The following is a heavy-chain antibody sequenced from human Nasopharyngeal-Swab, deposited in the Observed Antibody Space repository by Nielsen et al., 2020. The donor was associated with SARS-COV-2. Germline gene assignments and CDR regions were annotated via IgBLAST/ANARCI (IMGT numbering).Heavy chain of an antibody. V-gene: IGHV3-48*04. D-gene: IGHD6-13*01. CDR1: GFIFSNYN. J-gene: IGHJ2*01. CDR3: ARGGSSWPHWYFDL. CDR2: IGVTSSTR. Sequence: GESLKISCAASGFIFSNYNMNWVRQAPGKGLEWVSYIGVTSSTRYYADSLRGRFTISRDDAKNSLYLQMNSLRAEDTAVYYCARGGSSWPHWYFDLWGRGTLVT.